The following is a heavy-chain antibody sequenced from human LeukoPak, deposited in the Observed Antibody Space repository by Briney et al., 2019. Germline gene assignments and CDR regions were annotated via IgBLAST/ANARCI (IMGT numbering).Heavy chain of an antibody. CDR3: ARGSYYYDSSGYFGMDV. J-gene: IGHJ6*04. V-gene: IGHV1-8*01. CDR1: GYTFTSYD. D-gene: IGHD3-22*01. Sequence: GSLKVSCKASGYTFTSYDISWVRQAPGQGLEWVAWMNPNSGNTGYAQKFQGRVTMTRNTSISTAYMELSSLRAEDTAVYYCARGSYYYDSSGYFGMDVWGKGTTVTVSS. CDR2: MNPNSGNT.